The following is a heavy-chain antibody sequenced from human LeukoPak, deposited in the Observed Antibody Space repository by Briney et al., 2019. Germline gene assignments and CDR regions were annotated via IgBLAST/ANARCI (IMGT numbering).Heavy chain of an antibody. CDR1: GCSISSYY. J-gene: IGHJ6*02. CDR2: IYYSGST. Sequence: SETLSLTCTVSGCSISSYYWSWIRQPPGKGLEWIGYIYYSGSTNYNPSLKSRVTISVDTSKNQFSLKLSSVTAADTAVYYCARHQAPAYDFWSGYQDYYGMDVWGQGTTVTVSS. V-gene: IGHV4-59*08. D-gene: IGHD3-3*01. CDR3: ARHQAPAYDFWSGYQDYYGMDV.